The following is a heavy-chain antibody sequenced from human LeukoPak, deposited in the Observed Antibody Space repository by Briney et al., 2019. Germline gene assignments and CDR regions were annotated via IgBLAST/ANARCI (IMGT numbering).Heavy chain of an antibody. CDR3: ARRDYCSSTSCYESYNWFDP. V-gene: IGHV4-34*01. CDR1: GGSFSGYY. J-gene: IGHJ5*02. Sequence: SETLSLTCAVYGGSFSGYYWSWIRQPPGKGLEWIGEVNHSGSTNYNPSLKSRVTISVDTSKNQFSLKLSSVTAADTAVYYCARRDYCSSTSCYESYNWFDPWGQGTLVTVSS. CDR2: VNHSGST. D-gene: IGHD2-2*01.